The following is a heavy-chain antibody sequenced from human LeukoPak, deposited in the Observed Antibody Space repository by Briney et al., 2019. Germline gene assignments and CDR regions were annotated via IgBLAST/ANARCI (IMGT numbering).Heavy chain of an antibody. Sequence: GGSLRLSCAASGFTFDDYTMHWVRQAPGKGLEWVSLISWDGGSTYYADSVKGRFTISRDNSKNSLYLQMNSLRTEDTALYYYAKDSSGYDYYFDYWGQGTLVTVSS. CDR3: AKDSSGYDYYFDY. J-gene: IGHJ4*02. CDR2: ISWDGGST. V-gene: IGHV3-43*01. CDR1: GFTFDDYT. D-gene: IGHD3-22*01.